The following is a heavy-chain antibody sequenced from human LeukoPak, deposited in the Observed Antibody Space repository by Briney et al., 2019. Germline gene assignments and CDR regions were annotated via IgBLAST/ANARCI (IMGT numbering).Heavy chain of an antibody. J-gene: IGHJ6*03. CDR2: IRGSGGST. V-gene: IGHV3-23*01. Sequence: GGSLRLSCAASGFTFSSYAMSWVRQAPGKGLEWVSAIRGSGGSTYYADSVKGRFTISRDNSKNTLYLQMNSLRAEDTAVYYCAKDSSSWYRPLYYMDVWGKGTTVTVSS. CDR1: GFTFSSYA. D-gene: IGHD6-13*01. CDR3: AKDSSSWYRPLYYMDV.